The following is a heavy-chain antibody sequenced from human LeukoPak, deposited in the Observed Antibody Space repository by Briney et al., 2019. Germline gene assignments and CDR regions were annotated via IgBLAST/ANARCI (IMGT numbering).Heavy chain of an antibody. D-gene: IGHD6-13*01. CDR1: GGSISSYY. Sequence: SETLSLTCTVSGGSISSYYWSWIRQPPGKGLEWIGYIYYSGSTNYNPSLKSRVTISVDTSKNQFSLKLSSVTAADTAVYYCARQVDSSSLDVWGQGTTVTVSS. J-gene: IGHJ6*02. CDR3: ARQVDSSSLDV. V-gene: IGHV4-59*08. CDR2: IYYSGST.